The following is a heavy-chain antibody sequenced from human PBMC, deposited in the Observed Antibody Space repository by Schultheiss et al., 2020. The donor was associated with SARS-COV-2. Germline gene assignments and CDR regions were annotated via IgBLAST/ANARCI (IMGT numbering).Heavy chain of an antibody. Sequence: GGSLRLSCAASGFTFSSYSMNWVRQAPGKGLEWVSSISSSSSYIYYADSVKGRFTISRDNAKNSLYLQMNSLRAEDTAVYYCASGSYNWSSPDFDYWGQGTLVTVSS. D-gene: IGHD1-20*01. J-gene: IGHJ4*02. CDR1: GFTFSSYS. CDR2: ISSSSSYI. CDR3: ASGSYNWSSPDFDY. V-gene: IGHV3-21*01.